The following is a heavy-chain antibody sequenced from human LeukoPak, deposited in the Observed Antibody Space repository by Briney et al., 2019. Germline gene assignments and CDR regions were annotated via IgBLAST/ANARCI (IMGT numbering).Heavy chain of an antibody. CDR2: IYYSGST. D-gene: IGHD6-19*01. Sequence: PSETLSLTCTVSGGSISSYCWSWTRQPPGKGLEWIGYIYYSGSTNYNPSLKSRVTISVDTSKNQFSLKLSSVTAADTAVYYCAREFYSSGWYYYFDYWGQGTLVTVSS. CDR3: AREFYSSGWYYYFDY. CDR1: GGSISSYC. J-gene: IGHJ4*02. V-gene: IGHV4-59*01.